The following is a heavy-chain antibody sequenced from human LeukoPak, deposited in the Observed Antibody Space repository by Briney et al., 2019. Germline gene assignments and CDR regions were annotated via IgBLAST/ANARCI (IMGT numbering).Heavy chain of an antibody. J-gene: IGHJ4*02. CDR2: MSSGGRYI. Sequence: KPGGSLRLSCAASGFTFSNYAMTWVRQAPGKGLEWISSMSSGGRYIYYADSVRGRFTISRDNTKNSLYLVMNNLRAEDTAIYFCARDRPTGASRVFVVEWGQGTPVTVS. D-gene: IGHD3-3*01. V-gene: IGHV3-21*06. CDR3: ARDRPTGASRVFVVE. CDR1: GFTFSNYA.